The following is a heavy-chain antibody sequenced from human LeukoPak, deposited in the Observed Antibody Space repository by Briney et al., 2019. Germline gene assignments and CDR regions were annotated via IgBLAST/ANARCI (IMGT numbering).Heavy chain of an antibody. CDR3: ARGPGDYEYFQH. V-gene: IGHV4-30-2*01. CDR1: GGSISSGSYS. Sequence: PSETLSLTCAVSGGSISSGSYSWSWIRQPPGKGLEWIGYIYHSGSTYYNPSLKSRVTISVDRSKNQFSLKLSSVTAADTAVYYCARGPGDYEYFQHWGQGTLVTVSS. CDR2: IYHSGST. J-gene: IGHJ1*01. D-gene: IGHD4-17*01.